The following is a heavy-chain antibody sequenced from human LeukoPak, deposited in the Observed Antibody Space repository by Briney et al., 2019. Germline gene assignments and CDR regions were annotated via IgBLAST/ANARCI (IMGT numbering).Heavy chain of an antibody. CDR1: GFTFGNYV. Sequence: GGSLRLSCAASGFTFGNYVIHWVRQAPGKWLEWVAVTSSDLNVKLYADSVKGRFTISRDNSRSTLYMQMNSLRPEDTAIYYCAREGYYGSGSPPSLYFDYWGQGTLVTVSS. V-gene: IGHV3-30-3*01. D-gene: IGHD3-10*01. CDR3: AREGYYGSGSPPSLYFDY. J-gene: IGHJ4*02. CDR2: TSSDLNVK.